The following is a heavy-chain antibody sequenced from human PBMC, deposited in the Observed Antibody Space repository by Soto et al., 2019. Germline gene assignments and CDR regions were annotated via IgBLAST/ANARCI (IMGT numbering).Heavy chain of an antibody. J-gene: IGHJ4*02. CDR2: ISATGGGT. D-gene: IGHD3-16*01. CDR1: GFKFSNYA. CDR3: AKDRRAGGNSAFYFDF. V-gene: IGHV3-23*01. Sequence: GGSLRLSCAASGFKFSNYAMSWVRQAPGKGLEWVSLISATGGGTYYADSVKGRFTISRDNSHNTLYLQVHSLTAEDTAVYYCAKDRRAGGNSAFYFDFWGQGAQVTVPQ.